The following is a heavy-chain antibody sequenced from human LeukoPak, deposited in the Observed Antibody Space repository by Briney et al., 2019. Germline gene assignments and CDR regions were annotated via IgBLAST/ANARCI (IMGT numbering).Heavy chain of an antibody. CDR3: AREGVGGCGGDCYEDAFDI. CDR1: GGSISSGDYY. D-gene: IGHD2-21*02. CDR2: IYYSGST. J-gene: IGHJ3*02. V-gene: IGHV4-30-4*02. Sequence: SETLSLTCTVSGGSISSGDYYWSWIRQPPGKGLEWIGYIYYSGSTYYNPSLKSRVTISVDTSKNQFSLKLSSVTAADTAVYYCAREGVGGCGGDCYEDAFDIWGQGTMVTVSS.